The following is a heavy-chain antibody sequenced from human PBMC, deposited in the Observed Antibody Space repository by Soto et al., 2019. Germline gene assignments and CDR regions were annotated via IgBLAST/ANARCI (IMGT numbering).Heavy chain of an antibody. J-gene: IGHJ5*02. CDR3: AKDSGYNYGYFRWFDP. Sequence: SETLSLTCTVSGSSISNYYWSWIRQPPGRGLEWIGHIFYSGSTNYNPALKSRVTISVDTSKSQFSLKLSSVTAADTAVYYCAKDSGYNYGYFRWFDPWGQGTLVTVSS. V-gene: IGHV4-59*01. CDR2: IFYSGST. CDR1: GSSISNYY. D-gene: IGHD5-18*01.